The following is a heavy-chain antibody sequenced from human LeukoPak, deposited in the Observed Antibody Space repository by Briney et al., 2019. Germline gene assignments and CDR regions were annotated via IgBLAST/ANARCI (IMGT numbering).Heavy chain of an antibody. D-gene: IGHD3-22*01. CDR2: IRQDGSVK. V-gene: IGHV3-7*01. J-gene: IGHJ5*02. Sequence: EGSLRLSCAASGFTFSGHWMTWVRQAPGKGLQWVASIRQDGSVKYYVDSVQGRFIISRDNAMNSLYLQMNSLRAEDTAVYYCARWSHDSFGYYWISSWGQGTLVTVSS. CDR3: ARWSHDSFGYYWISS. CDR1: GFTFSGHW.